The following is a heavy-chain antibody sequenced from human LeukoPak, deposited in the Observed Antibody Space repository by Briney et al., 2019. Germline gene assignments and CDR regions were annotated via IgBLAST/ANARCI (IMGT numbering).Heavy chain of an antibody. CDR1: GGTFSSYA. J-gene: IGHJ4*02. Sequence: ASVKVSCKASGGTFSSYAVSWVRLTPGQGLEWLGGIIPVFGTTTYAQKFQAKVTMTADKSTNTAYLEISSLTSDDTAVYYCARCSPGDSSNFYAVLQYWGQGTQVTVSS. CDR3: ARCSPGDSSNFYAVLQY. CDR2: IIPVFGTT. D-gene: IGHD3-22*01. V-gene: IGHV1-69*06.